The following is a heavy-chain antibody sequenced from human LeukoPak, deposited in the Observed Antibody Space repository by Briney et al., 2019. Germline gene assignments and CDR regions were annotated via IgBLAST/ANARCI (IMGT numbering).Heavy chain of an antibody. V-gene: IGHV4-61*02. CDR3: ARAYIRSLPFDY. J-gene: IGHJ4*02. Sequence: SETLSLTCTVSGGSISSGGHYWSWIRQPAGKGLEYLGRISSTGSTNYNPSLRSRVTISVDTSKNQFSLKLSSVTAADTAVYYCARAYIRSLPFDYWGQGTLVTVSS. CDR1: GGSISSGGHY. CDR2: ISSTGST. D-gene: IGHD1-14*01.